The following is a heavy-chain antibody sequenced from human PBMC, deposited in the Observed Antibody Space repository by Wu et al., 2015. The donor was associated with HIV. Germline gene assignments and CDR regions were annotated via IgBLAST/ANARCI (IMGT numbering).Heavy chain of an antibody. D-gene: IGHD3-22*01. CDR1: GGNEGGTFSSHP. V-gene: IGHV1-69*11. CDR2: IIPRLGTT. J-gene: IGHJ1*01. CDR3: ARTSYYNDGGGLMGEYFRQ. Sequence: HVQLVQSGAEVKKPGSSVKVSCKIYGGNEGGTFSSHPVSWVRQAPGKGLEWMGGIIPRLGTTNYAQMFHGRVTITADESTTTAYMELSSLRSEDTAVYYCARTSYYNDGGGLMGEYFRQWGQGTLVTVSS.